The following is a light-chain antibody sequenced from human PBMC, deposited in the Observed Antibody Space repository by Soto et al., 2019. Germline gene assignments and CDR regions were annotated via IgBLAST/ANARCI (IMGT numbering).Light chain of an antibody. CDR3: SSYTSITTLV. CDR2: EVS. V-gene: IGLV2-14*01. CDR1: SSDVGGYNY. J-gene: IGLJ2*01. Sequence: QSALTQPASVSGSPGQSITISCTGTSSDVGGYNYVSWYQQYPGKAPKLMIYEVSNRPSGVSNRFSGSKSGNTASLNISGLQAEDEADYYCSSYTSITTLVFGGGTKLTVL.